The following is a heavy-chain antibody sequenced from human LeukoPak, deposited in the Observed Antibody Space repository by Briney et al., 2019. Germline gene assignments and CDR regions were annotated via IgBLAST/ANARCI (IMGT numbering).Heavy chain of an antibody. CDR3: VRLRDTSGYYFYYYSDS. Sequence: SESLSLTCTVSGGSINNDNYYWGWIRQSPGKGLEWIGNIYYSANSGNTYYNPSLKSRVTISVDTSKNQFSLNLRSVTAADTALYSVVRLRDTSGYYFYYYSDSWGLGTLVSVSS. J-gene: IGHJ4*02. CDR1: GGSINNDNYY. D-gene: IGHD3-22*01. V-gene: IGHV4-39*01. CDR2: IYYSANSGNT.